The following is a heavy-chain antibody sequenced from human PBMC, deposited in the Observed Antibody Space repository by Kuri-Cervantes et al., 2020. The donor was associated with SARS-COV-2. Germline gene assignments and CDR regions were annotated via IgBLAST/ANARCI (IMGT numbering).Heavy chain of an antibody. J-gene: IGHJ4*02. D-gene: IGHD2-15*01. CDR3: ASLGVDCSGGSCWQGFDY. Sequence: ASVKVSCKASGYTFTSYYMHWVRQAPGQGLEWMGIINPSGGSTSYAQKFQGRVTMTRDTSTSTVYTELSSLRSEDTAVYYCASLGVDCSGGSCWQGFDYWGQGTPVTVSS. V-gene: IGHV1-46*01. CDR1: GYTFTSYY. CDR2: INPSGGST.